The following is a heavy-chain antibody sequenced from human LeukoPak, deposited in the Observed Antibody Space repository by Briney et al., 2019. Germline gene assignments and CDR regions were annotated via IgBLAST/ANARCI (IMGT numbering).Heavy chain of an antibody. CDR1: GGSISSGGYY. J-gene: IGHJ4*02. CDR2: IYYSGST. D-gene: IGHD3-22*01. V-gene: IGHV4-31*03. Sequence: SETLSLTCTVSGGSISSGGYYWSWIRQHPGKGLEWIGYIYYSGSTYYNPSLKSRVTISVDTSKNQFSLKLSSVTAADTAVYYCAGRRQPYYDGSGSFDYWGQGTLVTVSS. CDR3: AGRRQPYYDGSGSFDY.